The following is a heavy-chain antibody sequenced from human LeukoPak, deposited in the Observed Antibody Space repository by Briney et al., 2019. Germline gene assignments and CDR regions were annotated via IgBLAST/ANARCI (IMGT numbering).Heavy chain of an antibody. V-gene: IGHV4-59*01. CDR1: GGSISSYY. CDR3: ARDFLARAFDI. Sequence: PSETLSLTCTVSGGSISSYYWSWIRQPPGKGLEWIGYTYYSGSTNYNPSLKSRVTISVDTSKNQFSLKLSSVTAADTAVYYCARDFLARAFDIWGQGTMVTVSS. CDR2: TYYSGST. D-gene: IGHD2/OR15-2a*01. J-gene: IGHJ3*02.